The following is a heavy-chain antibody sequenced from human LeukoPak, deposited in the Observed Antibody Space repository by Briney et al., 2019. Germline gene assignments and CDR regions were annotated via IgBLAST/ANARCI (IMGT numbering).Heavy chain of an antibody. J-gene: IGHJ4*02. V-gene: IGHV1-3*01. Sequence: GASVKVSCKASGYTFSDYAIHWVRQAPGQRLEWMGWIDAGNGNTRYSQKFQGRVTITRDTSTSTAYIELRSLRSEDTAMYYCARGSTSDWPLDHWSQETLVTISS. D-gene: IGHD2-2*01. CDR3: ARGSTSDWPLDH. CDR1: GYTFSDYA. CDR2: IDAGNGNT.